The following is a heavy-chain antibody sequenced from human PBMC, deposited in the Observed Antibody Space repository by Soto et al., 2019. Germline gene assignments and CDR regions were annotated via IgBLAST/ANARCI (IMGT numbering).Heavy chain of an antibody. D-gene: IGHD4-17*01. CDR1: GGSIRTTYYY. J-gene: IGHJ4*02. Sequence: SETLSLTCTVSGGSIRTTYYYWGWVRQPPGKGLEWIATIYYSGITYYNPSLKSRVTISVDTSKNQFSLKLNSVTAADTAVYYCARSTVTRYVDYWGQGTLVKVSS. V-gene: IGHV4-39*01. CDR3: ARSTVTRYVDY. CDR2: IYYSGIT.